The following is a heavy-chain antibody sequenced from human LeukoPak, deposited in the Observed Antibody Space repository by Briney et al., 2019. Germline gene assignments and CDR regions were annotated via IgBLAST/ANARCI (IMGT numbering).Heavy chain of an antibody. CDR3: SWDHTGKEDI. CDR1: GFTFSSYA. D-gene: IGHD2-8*02. Sequence: PGGSLRLSCAASGFTFSSYAMHWVRQAPGKGLEYVSAISTNGGSTYYANSVKGRFTISRDNSKNTLYLQMGSLRADDTAVYYCSWDHTGKEDIWGQGTMVTVSS. CDR2: ISTNGGST. J-gene: IGHJ3*02. V-gene: IGHV3-64*01.